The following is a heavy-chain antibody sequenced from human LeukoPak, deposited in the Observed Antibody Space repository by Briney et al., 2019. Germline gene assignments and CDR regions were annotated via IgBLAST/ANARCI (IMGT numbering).Heavy chain of an antibody. V-gene: IGHV1-69-2*01. D-gene: IGHD2-2*01. CDR3: ATELVVPAATSDY. CDR1: GYTFTDYY. Sequence: GASVKVSCKASGYTFTDYYMHWVQQAPGKGLEWMGRVDPEDGETIYAEKFQGRVTITADTSTDTAYMELSSLRSEDTAVYYCATELVVPAATSDYWGQGTLVTVSS. CDR2: VDPEDGET. J-gene: IGHJ4*02.